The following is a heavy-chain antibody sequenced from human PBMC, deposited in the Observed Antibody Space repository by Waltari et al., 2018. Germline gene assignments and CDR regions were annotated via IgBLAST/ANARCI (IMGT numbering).Heavy chain of an antibody. D-gene: IGHD3-9*01. Sequence: QITLKESGLTLVKPTQTLTLTCTFSGFSLSASGEGVGWIRQSPGKAPEWLARIYWNFETPYSPSLSGRVTLTKATSKTQVVLTVTNMDPMDTATYYCAHSLNPDYDVLTGAHSQYFQYWGQGTLVTVSS. CDR2: IYWNFET. CDR3: AHSLNPDYDVLTGAHSQYFQY. J-gene: IGHJ1*01. CDR1: GFSLSASGEG. V-gene: IGHV2-5*01.